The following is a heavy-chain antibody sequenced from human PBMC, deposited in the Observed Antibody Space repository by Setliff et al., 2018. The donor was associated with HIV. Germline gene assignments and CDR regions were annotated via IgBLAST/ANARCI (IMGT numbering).Heavy chain of an antibody. CDR2: IYSSATT. J-gene: IGHJ5*02. D-gene: IGHD2-21*02. CDR3: ARVFPLVTADDNRFDP. CDR1: GGSVEILN. V-gene: IGHV4-4*08. Sequence: TLSLPCSVSGGSVEILNLIWIRQRPGKGLECIGYIYSSATTNYNSALEGRATISRDTSKNQISLKLRSVTAADTAVYYCARVFPLVTADDNRFDPWGQGILVTVSS.